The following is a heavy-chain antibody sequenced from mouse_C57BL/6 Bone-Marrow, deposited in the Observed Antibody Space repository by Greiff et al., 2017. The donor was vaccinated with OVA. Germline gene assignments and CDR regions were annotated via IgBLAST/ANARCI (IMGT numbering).Heavy chain of an antibody. CDR1: GYTFTSYW. Sequence: VQLQQPGAELVKPGASVKLSCKASGYTFTSYWMHWVKQRPGQGLEWIGMIHPNSGSTNYNEKFKSKATLTVDKSSSTAYMQLSSLTSEDSAVYYCARSEASYYGSRGDYWGQGTSVTVSS. V-gene: IGHV1-64*01. D-gene: IGHD1-1*01. CDR2: IHPNSGST. CDR3: ARSEASYYGSRGDY. J-gene: IGHJ4*01.